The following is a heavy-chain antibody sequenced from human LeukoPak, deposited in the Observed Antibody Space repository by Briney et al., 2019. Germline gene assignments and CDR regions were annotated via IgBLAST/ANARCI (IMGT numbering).Heavy chain of an antibody. CDR1: GYTLTELS. J-gene: IGHJ4*02. Sequence: ASVKVSCKVSGYTLTELSMHWVRQAPGKGLEWMGGFDPEDGETIYAQKFQGRVTMTEDTSTDTAYMELSSLRSEDTAVYYCATDMASHRFLSYYFDYWGQGTLVTVSS. D-gene: IGHD3-3*01. CDR2: FDPEDGET. V-gene: IGHV1-24*01. CDR3: ATDMASHRFLSYYFDY.